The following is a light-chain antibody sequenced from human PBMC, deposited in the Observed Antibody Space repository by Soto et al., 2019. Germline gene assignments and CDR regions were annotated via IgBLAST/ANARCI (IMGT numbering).Light chain of an antibody. J-gene: IGLJ1*01. CDR2: DNN. CDR1: SSNIGARFD. CDR3: QSYDSSLSGYV. Sequence: QSVLTQPPSVSGAPGQRVTISCTGGSSNIGARFDVHWYQLLPGTAPKLLIYDNNNRPSGVPDRFSGSKSGTSASLAITGLQAEDEADYYCQSYDSSLSGYVFGTGTKVTVL. V-gene: IGLV1-40*01.